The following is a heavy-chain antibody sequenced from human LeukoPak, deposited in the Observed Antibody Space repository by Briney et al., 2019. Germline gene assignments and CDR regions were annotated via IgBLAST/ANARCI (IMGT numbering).Heavy chain of an antibody. Sequence: SVKVSCKASGGTFSSYAISWVRQAPGQGLEWMGGIIPIFGTANYAQKFQGRVTITADESMSTAYMELSSLRSEDTAVYYCARDGIAVAGTVYWGQGTLVTVSS. CDR2: IIPIFGTA. D-gene: IGHD6-19*01. CDR1: GGTFSSYA. J-gene: IGHJ4*02. V-gene: IGHV1-69*01. CDR3: ARDGIAVAGTVY.